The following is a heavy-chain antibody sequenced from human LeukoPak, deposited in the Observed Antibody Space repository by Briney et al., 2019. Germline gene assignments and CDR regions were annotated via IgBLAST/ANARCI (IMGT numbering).Heavy chain of an antibody. D-gene: IGHD4-23*01. Sequence: SETLSLTCTVSGGSISSYYWSWIRQPAGKGLEWIGRIYTSGSTNYNPSLKSRVTISVDTSKNQFSLKLSSVTAADTAVYYCARDRADSGGNGFDYWGQGTLITVSS. CDR1: GGSISSYY. V-gene: IGHV4-4*07. CDR2: IYTSGST. CDR3: ARDRADSGGNGFDY. J-gene: IGHJ4*02.